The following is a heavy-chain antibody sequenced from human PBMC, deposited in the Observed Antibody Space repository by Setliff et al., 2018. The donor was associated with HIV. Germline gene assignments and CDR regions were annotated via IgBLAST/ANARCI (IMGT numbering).Heavy chain of an antibody. D-gene: IGHD2-21*02. CDR1: GGSINSQY. CDR2: VYNSGGT. Sequence: KPSETLSLTCTVSGGSINSQYWSWIRQTPGKGLESIGYVYNSGGTNYNPSLKSRVTISVDTSKNQFSLRLSSVTAAATAVYYCARLQGDFYFDLWGQGTLVTVSS. CDR3: ARLQGDFYFDL. V-gene: IGHV4-59*11. J-gene: IGHJ4*02.